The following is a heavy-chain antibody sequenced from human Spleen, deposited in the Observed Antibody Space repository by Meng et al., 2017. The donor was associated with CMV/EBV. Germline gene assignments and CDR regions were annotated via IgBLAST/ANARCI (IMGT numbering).Heavy chain of an antibody. CDR3: ARAPLGGGYFDYYSYGMDL. CDR2: IYYDGST. V-gene: IGHV4-61*01. J-gene: IGHJ6*02. CDR1: GGSVSTDNYF. D-gene: IGHD3-16*01. Sequence: SETLSLTCTVSGGSVSTDNYFWSWIRQPPGKGLEWIGYIYYDGSTKYNPSLRSRVTISIDTSKNWFSLKLSSVTAADTATYYCARAPLGGGYFDYYSYGMDLWGQGTTVTVSS.